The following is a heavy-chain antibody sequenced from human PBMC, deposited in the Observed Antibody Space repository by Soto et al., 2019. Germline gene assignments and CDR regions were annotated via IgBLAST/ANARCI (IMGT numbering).Heavy chain of an antibody. V-gene: IGHV1-69*06. D-gene: IGHD7-27*01. CDR3: ARGPNWGYRFDS. CDR1: GGTFSGHA. Sequence: QVQLVQSGAEVKKPGSSVKVSCEASGGTFSGHAISWVRQAPGQGPEWMGGLIPLFGTTQHAQNFQDRLTITADKSTSTAYMELTSLRFEDTSIYYCARGPNWGYRFDSWGQGTLVTVAS. J-gene: IGHJ4*02. CDR2: LIPLFGTT.